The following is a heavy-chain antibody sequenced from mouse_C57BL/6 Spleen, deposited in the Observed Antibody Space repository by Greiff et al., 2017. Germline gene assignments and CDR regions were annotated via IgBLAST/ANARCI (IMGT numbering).Heavy chain of an antibody. CDR2: IWTGGGT. CDR3: ARIYDGYYDYFDY. Sequence: VKLMESGPGLVAPSQSLSITCTVSGFSLTSYAISWVRQPPGKGLEWLGVIWTGGGTNYNSALKSRLSISKDNSKSQVFLKMNSLQTDDTARYYCARIYDGYYDYFDYWGQGTTLTVSS. V-gene: IGHV2-9-1*01. J-gene: IGHJ2*01. D-gene: IGHD2-3*01. CDR1: GFSLTSYA.